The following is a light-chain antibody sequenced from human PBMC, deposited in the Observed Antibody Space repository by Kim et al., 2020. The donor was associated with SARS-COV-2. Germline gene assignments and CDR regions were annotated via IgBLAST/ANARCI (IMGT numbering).Light chain of an antibody. V-gene: IGKV1-9*01. Sequence: DIQLTQSPSFLSASVGDRVTITCRASQGISSYLAWYQQKAGKAPKLLIYAASSLQSGVPSRFSGSGSGTDFTLKISSLQPEDFATYYCQQLNSYPVTFGGGTKVDIK. CDR2: AAS. CDR3: QQLNSYPVT. J-gene: IGKJ4*01. CDR1: QGISSY.